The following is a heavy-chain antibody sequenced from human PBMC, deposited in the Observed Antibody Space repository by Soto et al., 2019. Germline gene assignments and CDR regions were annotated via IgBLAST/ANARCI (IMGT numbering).Heavy chain of an antibody. CDR2: IYWNDDK. CDR3: ARRIVAYGLGV. Sequence: GSGPTLVNPTQTLTLTCTFSGISLSSSGVAVAWIRQPPGKALEWLANIYWNDDKYYSPSLRSRLTISRDTSKKQVVLIMTNMDPVDTATYYCARRIVAYGLGVWGQGTTVTVSS. V-gene: IGHV2-5*01. D-gene: IGHD5-12*01. CDR1: GISLSSSGVA. J-gene: IGHJ6*02.